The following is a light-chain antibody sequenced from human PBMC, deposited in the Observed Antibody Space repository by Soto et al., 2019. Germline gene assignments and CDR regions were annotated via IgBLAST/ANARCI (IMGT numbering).Light chain of an antibody. V-gene: IGKV3-20*01. CDR1: QRISSNY. Sequence: DIVLTQSPGTLSLSPGERATLSCRASQRISSNYLGWYQQKPGQAPRRLIYAASSRATGIPDRFSGSGSGTDFTVTISRLEPEDFAVYYCQDYGSSPQTFGQGTKVEI. CDR3: QDYGSSPQT. J-gene: IGKJ1*01. CDR2: AAS.